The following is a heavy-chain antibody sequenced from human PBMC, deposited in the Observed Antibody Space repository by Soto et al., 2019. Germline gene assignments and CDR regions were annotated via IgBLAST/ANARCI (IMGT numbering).Heavy chain of an antibody. V-gene: IGHV3-23*01. D-gene: IGHD2-2*01. Sequence: PGGSLRLSCAASGFTFNNYAMGWVRQAPGKGLEWVSAITGSGRDTYYVDSVKGRFTISRDNSQNTLHLQMNSLRAEDTAIYYCAKLGSSTWSPHYYFDYCGQGTLVTVSS. CDR3: AKLGSSTWSPHYYFDY. J-gene: IGHJ4*02. CDR1: GFTFNNYA. CDR2: ITGSGRDT.